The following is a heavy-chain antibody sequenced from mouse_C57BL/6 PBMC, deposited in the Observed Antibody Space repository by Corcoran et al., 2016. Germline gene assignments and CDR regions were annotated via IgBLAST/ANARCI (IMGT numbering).Heavy chain of an antibody. CDR3: ARHYYGDYFAY. CDR1: GYTFTDYY. V-gene: IGHV1-26*01. Sequence: EVQLQQSGPELVKPGASVKISCKASGYTFTDYYMNWVKQSHGKSLEWIGDINPNNGGTSYNQKFKGKATLTVDKSSSTAYMELRSLTSEDSAVYYCARHYYGDYFAYWGQGTTLTVSS. J-gene: IGHJ2*01. D-gene: IGHD1-2*01. CDR2: INPNNGGT.